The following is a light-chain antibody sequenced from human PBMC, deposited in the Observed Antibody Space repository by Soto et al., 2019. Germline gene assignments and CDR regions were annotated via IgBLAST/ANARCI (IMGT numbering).Light chain of an antibody. CDR3: QQRSNWIT. Sequence: EIVLTQSPATLSLSPGERATLSCRASQSVSTYLGWYQQKPGQAPRLLIYGASNRATGIPARFSSSGSGTDFTLTISSLEPEDFAVYYCQQRSNWITFGQGTRLEIK. CDR2: GAS. J-gene: IGKJ5*01. V-gene: IGKV3-11*01. CDR1: QSVSTY.